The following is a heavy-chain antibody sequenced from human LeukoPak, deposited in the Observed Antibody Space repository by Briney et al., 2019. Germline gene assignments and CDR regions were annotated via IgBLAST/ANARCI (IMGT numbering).Heavy chain of an antibody. CDR3: ARGVDIVATIPDY. CDR1: GFMFSTYS. CDR2: ITSGSGTM. D-gene: IGHD5-12*01. Sequence: GSLRLSCAASGFMFSTYSMNWDRQAPGKGLEWVSYITSGSGTMFYADSVKGRFTISRDNAKNSLYLQMNSLRAEDTAVYYCARGVDIVATIPDYWGQGTLVTVSS. V-gene: IGHV3-48*04. J-gene: IGHJ4*02.